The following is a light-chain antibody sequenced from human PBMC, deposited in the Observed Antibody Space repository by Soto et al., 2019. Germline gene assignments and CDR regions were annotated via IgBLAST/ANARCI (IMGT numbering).Light chain of an antibody. V-gene: IGKV3-15*01. Sequence: EILMTQSPATVSVSPGERATLSCRASQSVSSNLAWYQQKPGQAPSLLFYGASTRATGIPARFSGSGSGTEFTLTIGSLQSEDFAVYYCQQYNKWPRTFGQGTKV. CDR2: GAS. CDR1: QSVSSN. J-gene: IGKJ1*01. CDR3: QQYNKWPRT.